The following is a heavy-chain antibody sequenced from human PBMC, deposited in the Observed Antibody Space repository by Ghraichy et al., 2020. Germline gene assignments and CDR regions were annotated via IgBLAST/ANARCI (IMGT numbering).Heavy chain of an antibody. V-gene: IGHV3-23*01. CDR1: GFTVAGSP. J-gene: IGHJ6*03. CDR3: AKDGGFFDYMDV. D-gene: IGHD3-3*01. CDR2: ISGDGYNT. Sequence: GGSLRLSCAASGFTVAGSPMAWVRQAPGKGLEWVSTISGDGYNTHYADSVKGRFTVSRDTSKNTLYLQMNSLRDEDTAVYYCAKDGGFFDYMDVWGKGTTVTVSS.